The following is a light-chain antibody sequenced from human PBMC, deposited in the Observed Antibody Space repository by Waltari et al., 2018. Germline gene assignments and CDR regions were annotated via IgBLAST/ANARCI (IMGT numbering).Light chain of an antibody. CDR2: STK. CDR3: LLYHGGAQV. J-gene: IGLJ2*01. CDR1: TGAVTSNDH. Sequence: QTVVTQEPSLTVSPGGTVTLTCASSTGAVTSNDHPNWFQQKPGQAPTALIYSTKNKQSWTPARFSGSLLGGKAALTLSGVQPEDEADYYCLLYHGGAQVFGGGTKLTVL. V-gene: IGLV7-43*01.